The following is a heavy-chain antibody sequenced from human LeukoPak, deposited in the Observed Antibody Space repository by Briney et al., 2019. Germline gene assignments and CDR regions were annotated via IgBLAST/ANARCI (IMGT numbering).Heavy chain of an antibody. J-gene: IGHJ4*02. CDR1: GYSISSGYY. Sequence: SETLSLTCTVSGYSISSGYYWGWIRQSPGKGLEWIGYIYYTGTSYNPSLKSRVTISADTSKNQFSLKLISVTAADTAVYYCASRKLGNDYWGQGTLVTVSS. D-gene: IGHD7-27*01. CDR3: ASRKLGNDY. CDR2: IYYTGT. V-gene: IGHV4-61*01.